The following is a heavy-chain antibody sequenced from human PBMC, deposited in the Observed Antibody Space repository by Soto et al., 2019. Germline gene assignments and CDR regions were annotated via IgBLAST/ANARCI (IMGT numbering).Heavy chain of an antibody. D-gene: IGHD2-15*01. Sequence: ASVNVSCKVSGYTLTELSMHWVRQAPGKGLEWMGGFDPEDGKTIYAQKFQGRVTMTEDTSTDTAYMELSSLRSEDTAVYYCATDLPLGYCSGGSCYSFTYYYGMDVWGQGTTVTVSS. V-gene: IGHV1-24*01. J-gene: IGHJ6*02. CDR1: GYTLTELS. CDR2: FDPEDGKT. CDR3: ATDLPLGYCSGGSCYSFTYYYGMDV.